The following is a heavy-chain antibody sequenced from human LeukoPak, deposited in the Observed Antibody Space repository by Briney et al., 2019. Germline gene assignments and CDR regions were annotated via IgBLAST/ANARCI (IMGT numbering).Heavy chain of an antibody. D-gene: IGHD1-1*01. Sequence: GGSLRLSCADSQLTFNGSWMNWVRQAPGKGLEWVANMDPTGSQKRYVDSVRGRFTISKDNPGASLYLDMHSLRAEDTAIYYCAIWTSGNYWGQGTLVTVSS. J-gene: IGHJ4*02. CDR2: MDPTGSQK. CDR1: QLTFNGSW. CDR3: AIWTSGNY. V-gene: IGHV3-7*01.